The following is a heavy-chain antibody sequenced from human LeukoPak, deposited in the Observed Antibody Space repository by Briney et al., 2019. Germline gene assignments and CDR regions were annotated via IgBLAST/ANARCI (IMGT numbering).Heavy chain of an antibody. CDR1: GFTFSSYA. CDR2: ISYDGSNK. V-gene: IGHV3-30*04. Sequence: GGSLRLSCAASGFTFSSYAMYWVRQAPGKGLEWVAVISYDGSNKYYADSVKGRFTISRDNSKNTLYLQMNSLRAEDTAVYYCARDAQIYDSSGYYATSFDYWGQGTLVTVSS. J-gene: IGHJ4*02. D-gene: IGHD3-22*01. CDR3: ARDAQIYDSSGYYATSFDY.